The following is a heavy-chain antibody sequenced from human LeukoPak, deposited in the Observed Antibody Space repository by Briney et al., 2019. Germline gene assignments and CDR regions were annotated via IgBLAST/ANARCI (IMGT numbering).Heavy chain of an antibody. D-gene: IGHD4-4*01. CDR1: GFTFSSYG. J-gene: IGHJ6*02. Sequence: TGGSLRLSCAASGFTFSSYGMHWVRQAPGKGLEWVAVIWYDGSNKYYADSVKGRFTISRDNSKNTLYLQMNSLRAEDTAVYYCARGRLQYNYYYYGMDVWGQGTTATVSS. CDR3: ARGRLQYNYYYYGMDV. V-gene: IGHV3-33*01. CDR2: IWYDGSNK.